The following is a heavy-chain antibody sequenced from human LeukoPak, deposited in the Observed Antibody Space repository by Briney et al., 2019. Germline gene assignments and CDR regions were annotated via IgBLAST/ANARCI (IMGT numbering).Heavy chain of an antibody. J-gene: IGHJ4*02. V-gene: IGHV4-34*01. CDR1: GGSFSGYY. Sequence: SETLSLTCAVYGGSFSGYYWSWIRQPPGKGLGWIGEINHSGSTNYNPSLKSRVTISVDTSKNQFSLKLSSVTAADTAVYYCARMTSRNRGSFDYWGQGTLVTVSS. CDR3: ARMTSRNRGSFDY. D-gene: IGHD2-2*01. CDR2: INHSGST.